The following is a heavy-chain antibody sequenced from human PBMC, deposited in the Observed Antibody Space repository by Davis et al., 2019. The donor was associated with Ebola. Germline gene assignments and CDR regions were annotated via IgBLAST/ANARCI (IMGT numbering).Heavy chain of an antibody. Sequence: MPSETLSLTCTVSADSISSYYWSWIRQPPGKGLEWIGYIYSSGSTYYNPSLKSRVTISVDTSKNQFSLKLSSVTAADTAVYYCATLWFGELVLSATGWFDPWGQGTLVTVSS. CDR1: ADSISSYY. D-gene: IGHD3-10*01. CDR2: IYSSGST. CDR3: ATLWFGELVLSATGWFDP. V-gene: IGHV4-4*09. J-gene: IGHJ5*02.